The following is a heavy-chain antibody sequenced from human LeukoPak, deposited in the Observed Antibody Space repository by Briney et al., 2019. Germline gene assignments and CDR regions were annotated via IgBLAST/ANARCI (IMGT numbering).Heavy chain of an antibody. CDR2: IYYSGST. J-gene: IGHJ3*02. CDR1: GGSVNSGSYY. Sequence: SETLSLTCTVSGGSVNSGSYYWNWIRQPPGKGLEWIGYIYYSGSTNYNPSLKSRVTISVDTSKNQFSLKLSSVTAADTAVYYCARDPGEMATIWEAAFDIWGQGTMVTVSS. D-gene: IGHD5-24*01. CDR3: ARDPGEMATIWEAAFDI. V-gene: IGHV4-61*01.